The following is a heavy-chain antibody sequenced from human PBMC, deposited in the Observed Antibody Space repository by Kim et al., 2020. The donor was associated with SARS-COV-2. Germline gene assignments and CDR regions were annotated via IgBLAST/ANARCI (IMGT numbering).Heavy chain of an antibody. J-gene: IGHJ6*02. V-gene: IGHV3-33*08. CDR2: IWYDGSNK. D-gene: IGHD6-13*01. CDR3: ARDIKGQLGYYYYGMDV. CDR1: GFTFSSYG. Sequence: GGSLRLSCAASGFTFSSYGMHLVRQAPGKGLEWVAVIWYDGSNKYYADSVKGRFTISRDNSKNTLYLQMNSLRAEDTAVYYCARDIKGQLGYYYYGMDVWGQGTTVTVSS.